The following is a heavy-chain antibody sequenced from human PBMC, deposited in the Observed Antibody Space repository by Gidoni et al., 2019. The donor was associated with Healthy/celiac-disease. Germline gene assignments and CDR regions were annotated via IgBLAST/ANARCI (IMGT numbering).Heavy chain of an antibody. CDR3: ARQVAGGVKPFDY. J-gene: IGHJ4*02. CDR1: GGAISSGSYY. CDR2: IYTSGST. D-gene: IGHD3-10*01. Sequence: QVQLQESGPGLVKPSQTLSLTCTVSGGAISSGSYYWSWIRQPAGKGLEWIGRIYTSGSTNYTPSLKSRVTMSVDTSKNQFSLKLSSVTAADTAVYYCARQVAGGVKPFDYWGQGTLVTVSS. V-gene: IGHV4-61*02.